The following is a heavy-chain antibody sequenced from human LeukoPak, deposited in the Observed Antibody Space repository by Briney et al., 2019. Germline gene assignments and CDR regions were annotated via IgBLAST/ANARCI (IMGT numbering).Heavy chain of an antibody. CDR1: GFTFSSYS. CDR2: ISSSGSTI. V-gene: IGHV3-48*04. Sequence: GGSLRLSCAASGFTFSSYSMNWVRQAPGKGLEWVSYISSSGSTIYYADSVKGRFTISRGNAKNSLYLQMNSLRAEDTAVYYCARGVGSGSSRVYFDYWGQGTLVTVSS. D-gene: IGHD5-12*01. CDR3: ARGVGSGSSRVYFDY. J-gene: IGHJ4*02.